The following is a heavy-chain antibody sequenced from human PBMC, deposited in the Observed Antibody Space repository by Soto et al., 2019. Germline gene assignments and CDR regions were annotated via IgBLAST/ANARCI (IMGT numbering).Heavy chain of an antibody. D-gene: IGHD3-16*01. CDR2: IYTKERT. V-gene: IGHV4-4*07. J-gene: IGHJ5*02. Sequence: SETLSLTCTVSGGSITNYYWSWIRQPAGKGLEWIGRIYTKERTNYNLSFRNRVTMSVDTSKNKFSLKLDAVTAADTAVYYCARDDYKDGGNNWFDPWGQGTLVTVSS. CDR3: ARDDYKDGGNNWFDP. CDR1: GGSITNYY.